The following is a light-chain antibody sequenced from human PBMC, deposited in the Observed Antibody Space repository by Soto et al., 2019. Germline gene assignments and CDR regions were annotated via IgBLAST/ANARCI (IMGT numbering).Light chain of an antibody. CDR1: SSDIGTYNR. CDR2: EGR. Sequence: QSALTQPPSVSGSPGQSVTISCTGTSSDIGTYNRVSWYQQPPGTVPKLLIYEGRNRLSEVPDRFSASKSGNTASLTISGLEADDEGDYYCTSYTSSDTLLFGGGTKLTVL. V-gene: IGLV2-18*02. CDR3: TSYTSSDTLL. J-gene: IGLJ2*01.